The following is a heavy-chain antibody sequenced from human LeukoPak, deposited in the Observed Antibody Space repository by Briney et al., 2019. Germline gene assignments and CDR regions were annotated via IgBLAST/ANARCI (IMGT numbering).Heavy chain of an antibody. D-gene: IGHD2-15*01. CDR1: GYTFTGYY. Sequence: ASVKVSCKASGYTFTGYYMHWVRQAPGQGLEWMGWINPNSGGTNYAQKFQGRVTMTRDTPISTAYMELSRLRSDDTAVYYCARGSVAVVVVAATPRLDYWGQGTLVTVSS. CDR2: INPNSGGT. V-gene: IGHV1-2*02. CDR3: ARGSVAVVVVAATPRLDY. J-gene: IGHJ4*02.